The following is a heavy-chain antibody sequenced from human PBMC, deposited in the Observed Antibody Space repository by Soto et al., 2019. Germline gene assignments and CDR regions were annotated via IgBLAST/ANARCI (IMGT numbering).Heavy chain of an antibody. CDR2: INPNSGGT. CDR3: ARDSWRYYGSGSYYPFDP. V-gene: IGHV1-2*04. Sequence: ASVKVSCKASGYTFTGYYMHWVRQAPGQGLEWMGWINPNSGGTNYAQKFQGWVTMTRDTSISTAYMELSRLRSDDTAVYYCARDSWRYYGSGSYYPFDPWGQGTLVTVSS. D-gene: IGHD3-10*01. J-gene: IGHJ5*02. CDR1: GYTFTGYY.